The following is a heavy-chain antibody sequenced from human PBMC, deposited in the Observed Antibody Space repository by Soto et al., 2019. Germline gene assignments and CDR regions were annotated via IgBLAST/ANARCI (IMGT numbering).Heavy chain of an antibody. J-gene: IGHJ3*02. D-gene: IGHD3-22*01. CDR1: GFTFSSYG. V-gene: IGHV3-30*18. CDR3: AKEVRYYDDSLGDDAFDI. Sequence: QVQLVESGGGVVQPGRSLRLSCAASGFTFSSYGMHWVRQAPGNGLEWVAVISYHGSDQYYADSVKGRYTISRDNSKNSVQLQMNSLRAEDTVVYYCAKEVRYYDDSLGDDAFDIWGQGTVVTVSS. CDR2: ISYHGSDQ.